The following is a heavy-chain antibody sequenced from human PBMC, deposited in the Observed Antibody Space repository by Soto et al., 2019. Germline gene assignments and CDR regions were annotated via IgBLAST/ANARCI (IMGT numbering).Heavy chain of an antibody. Sequence: ASVKVSCKASGDCFSNYCFSWVLQAPRQGLEWMGWISAYDGQTNYTKKFQGRVTMTTDTSSSTAYMELRSLRSDDTAVYYCARVWYYDSSGYYAFDYWGLGTLVTVSS. J-gene: IGHJ4*02. D-gene: IGHD3-22*01. CDR1: GDCFSNYC. CDR2: ISAYDGQT. CDR3: ARVWYYDSSGYYAFDY. V-gene: IGHV1-18*01.